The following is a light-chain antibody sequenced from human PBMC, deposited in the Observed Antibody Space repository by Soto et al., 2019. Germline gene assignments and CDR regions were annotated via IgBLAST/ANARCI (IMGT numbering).Light chain of an antibody. CDR3: QQYNSYWT. Sequence: DIQMTQSPSTLSASVGDRVTITCRASQSISSRLAWYQQKPGKAPKLLIYKASSLESGVPSRFSGSGSGTKFTLTISSLQPDDSATYYCQQYNSYWTFGQGTKV. V-gene: IGKV1-5*03. J-gene: IGKJ1*01. CDR2: KAS. CDR1: QSISSR.